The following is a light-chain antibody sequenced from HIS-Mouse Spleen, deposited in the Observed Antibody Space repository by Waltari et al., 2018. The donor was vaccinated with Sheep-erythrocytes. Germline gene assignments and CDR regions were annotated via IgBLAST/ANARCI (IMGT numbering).Light chain of an antibody. Sequence: QSALTQPRSVSGSPGQSVTISCTGTSSDVGGYNYVSWYQQHPGKAPKPMIYDVSKRPSGFPDRFSGSKSGNTASLTISGLQAEDEADYYCCSYAGSYNHVFATGTKVTVL. CDR1: SSDVGGYNY. J-gene: IGLJ1*01. V-gene: IGLV2-11*01. CDR3: CSYAGSYNHV. CDR2: DVS.